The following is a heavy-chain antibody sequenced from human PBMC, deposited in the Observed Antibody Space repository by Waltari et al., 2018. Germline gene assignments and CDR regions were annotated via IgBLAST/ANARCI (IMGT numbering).Heavy chain of an antibody. D-gene: IGHD3-16*02. CDR1: GYTLTELS. J-gene: IGHJ6*03. CDR2: FEYEEGET. Sequence: QVQLVQSGAEVKKPGASVKVSCKVSGYTLTELSMHWVRQAPGKGLEWVGGFEYEEGETIYAQKFQGRVTMTEDTSTDTAYMELSSLRSEETAVYYCATSYRGAYYMDVWGKGTTVTISS. V-gene: IGHV1-24*01. CDR3: ATSYRGAYYMDV.